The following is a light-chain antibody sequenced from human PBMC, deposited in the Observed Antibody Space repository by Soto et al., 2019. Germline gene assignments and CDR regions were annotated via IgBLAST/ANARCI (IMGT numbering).Light chain of an antibody. CDR1: QSVNLN. CDR3: HQYNYWPRGT. Sequence: EIMMTQSPGTLSVSPGEGATLSCTASQSVNLNLAWYQQKPGQPPRLILYGASTRATGIPVRFRGSGSGTEVTLTNSSLQSEDYAVYYCHQYNYWPRGTFGPGTKVEIK. CDR2: GAS. J-gene: IGKJ3*01. V-gene: IGKV3-15*01.